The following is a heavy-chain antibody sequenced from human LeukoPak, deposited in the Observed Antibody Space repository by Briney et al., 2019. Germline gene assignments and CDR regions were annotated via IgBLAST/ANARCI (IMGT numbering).Heavy chain of an antibody. CDR1: GFTFSNYW. V-gene: IGHV3-74*01. Sequence: PRGSLRLSCAASGFTFSNYWMHWVRQAPGKGLVWVTRINSDASVTTYADSVKGRFTISRDNAKNTLYLQMNSLRAEDTAVYYCARVTAVAGTSVGVDAWGQGILVTVS. CDR3: ARVTAVAGTSVGVDA. J-gene: IGHJ4*02. D-gene: IGHD6-19*01. CDR2: INSDASVT.